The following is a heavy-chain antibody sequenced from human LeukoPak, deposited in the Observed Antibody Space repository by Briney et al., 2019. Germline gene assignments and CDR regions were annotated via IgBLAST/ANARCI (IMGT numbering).Heavy chain of an antibody. CDR1: GFPFSSHG. J-gene: IGHJ5*02. CDR2: ISSSGSTI. D-gene: IGHD6-13*01. CDR3: ARESGVGGSWSDNKFDP. V-gene: IGHV3-48*04. Sequence: GGSLRLSCAGSGFPFSSHGMNWVRQAPGKGLEWVSYISSSGSTIYYADSVKGRFTISRDNAKNSLYLQMNSLRAEDTAVYYCARESGVGGSWSDNKFDPWGQGTLVTVSS.